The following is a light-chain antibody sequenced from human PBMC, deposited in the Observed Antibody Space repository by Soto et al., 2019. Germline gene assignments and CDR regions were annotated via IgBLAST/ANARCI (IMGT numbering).Light chain of an antibody. CDR1: QSVRSNC. CDR2: GAS. CDR3: QQYGSSPQT. J-gene: IGKJ1*01. Sequence: EIVLTQSPGTLSLSPGGRATLSCRASQSVRSNCLAWYQQKPGQAPRLLIYGASSRATGIPDRFSGSGSGTDFSLTISRLEPEDFAVYYCQQYGSSPQTFGQGTKVEIK. V-gene: IGKV3-20*01.